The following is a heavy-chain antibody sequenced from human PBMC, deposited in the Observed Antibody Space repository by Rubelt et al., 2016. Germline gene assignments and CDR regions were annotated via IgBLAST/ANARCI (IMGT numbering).Heavy chain of an antibody. D-gene: IGHD6-19*01. J-gene: IGHJ5*02. V-gene: IGHV4-39*01. Sequence: QVQLQESGPGLVKPSETLSLTCTVSGGSISSSSYYWGWIRQPPGKGLEWIGSIYYSGSTYYNPSLKSRVTISVETSKNQFSLKLSSVTAADTAVYYCASAIAVAVGNWFDPWGQGTLVTVSS. CDR3: ASAIAVAVGNWFDP. CDR1: GGSISSSSYY. CDR2: IYYSGST.